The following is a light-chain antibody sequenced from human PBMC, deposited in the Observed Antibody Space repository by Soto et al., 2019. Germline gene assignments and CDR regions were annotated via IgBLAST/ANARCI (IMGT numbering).Light chain of an antibody. V-gene: IGKV4-1*01. CDR1: QSLLYGGNDRNY. Sequence: DIVMTQSPDSLAVSLGERATIDCKSSQSLLYGGNDRNYLAWYQHKPGQSPKLIMYWASTREAGVPDRFSGSGSGTHFTLTISSLQAEDVAVYYCQQYKSYSSWTFGQGTKVEMK. CDR3: QQYKSYSSWT. CDR2: WAS. J-gene: IGKJ1*01.